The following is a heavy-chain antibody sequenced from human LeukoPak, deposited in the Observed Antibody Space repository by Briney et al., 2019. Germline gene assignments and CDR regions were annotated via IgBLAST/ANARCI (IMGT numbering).Heavy chain of an antibody. CDR1: GYSLTTYG. D-gene: IGHD6-6*01. Sequence: AAVKVSCKASGYSLTTYGITWVRQAPGQGLEWMGWITTYNGNTNYARKLQGRDAMTTDTSTNTAYMELGSLRPDDTAVYYCARLIEYRTSSRVFDIWGQGTMVTVSS. V-gene: IGHV1-18*01. J-gene: IGHJ3*02. CDR2: ITTYNGNT. CDR3: ARLIEYRTSSRVFDI.